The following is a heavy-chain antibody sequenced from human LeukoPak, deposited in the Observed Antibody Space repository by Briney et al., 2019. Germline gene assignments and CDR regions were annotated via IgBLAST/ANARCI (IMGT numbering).Heavy chain of an antibody. Sequence: HAGGSLRLSCAASNFAFDDFAMHWVRHLPGKGLEWVSFIGWDGGSTHYGDSVQGRFTVSRDNKKSLLYLEMSSLTTADSGLYYCMTRAVAGKTFDYWGQGVLVSVSS. J-gene: IGHJ4*02. D-gene: IGHD6-19*01. CDR3: MTRAVAGKTFDY. CDR1: NFAFDDFA. V-gene: IGHV3-43D*03. CDR2: IGWDGGST.